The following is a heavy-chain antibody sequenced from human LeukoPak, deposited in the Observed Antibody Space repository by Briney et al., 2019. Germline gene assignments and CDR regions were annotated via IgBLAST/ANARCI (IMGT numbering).Heavy chain of an antibody. CDR1: GFTFSDYY. D-gene: IGHD2-2*01. J-gene: IGHJ4*02. CDR2: ISSSGSTI. V-gene: IGHV3-11*04. CDR3: ARERSSPLDY. Sequence: GSLRLSCAASGFTFSDYYMSWVRQAPGKGLEWVSYISSSGSTIYYADSVKCPFTISRDNAKNSLYLQMNSLRAEDTAVYYCARERSSPLDYWGQGTLVTVSS.